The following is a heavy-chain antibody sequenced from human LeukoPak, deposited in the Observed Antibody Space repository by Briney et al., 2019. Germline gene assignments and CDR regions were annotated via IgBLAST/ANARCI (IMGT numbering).Heavy chain of an antibody. D-gene: IGHD1-1*01. Sequence: GGSLRLSCAASGFSFRSYSMDWVRQAPGKGLECDSSITGSSSYISYADSVKGRFTISRDNAENSLFLQMNSLRPEDTAVYFCARDRLEGGETFDSWGQGTLVTVSS. CDR3: ARDRLEGGETFDS. J-gene: IGHJ4*02. V-gene: IGHV3-21*01. CDR1: GFSFRSYS. CDR2: ITGSSSYI.